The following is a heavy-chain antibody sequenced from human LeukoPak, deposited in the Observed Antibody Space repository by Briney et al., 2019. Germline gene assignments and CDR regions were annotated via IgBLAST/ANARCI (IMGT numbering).Heavy chain of an antibody. V-gene: IGHV4-61*01. CDR1: GGSVSSGSYY. Sequence: PSETLSLTCTVSGGSVSSGSYYWSWIRQPPGTGLEWIGYIYYSGSTNYNPSLKSRVTISVDTSKNQFSLKLSSVTAADTAVYYRASGRREQPFAFDYWGQGTLVTVSS. CDR3: ASGRREQPFAFDY. CDR2: IYYSGST. D-gene: IGHD1/OR15-1a*01. J-gene: IGHJ4*02.